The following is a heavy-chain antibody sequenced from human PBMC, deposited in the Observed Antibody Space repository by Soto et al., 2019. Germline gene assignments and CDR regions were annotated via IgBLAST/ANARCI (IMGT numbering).Heavy chain of an antibody. D-gene: IGHD3-3*01. V-gene: IGHV1-69*12. CDR3: ARVRVRFLEWLGSEG. J-gene: IGHJ4*02. Sequence: QVQLVQSGAEVKKPGSSVKVSCKASGGTFSSYAISWVRQAPGQGLEWMGGIIPIFGTANYAQKFQGRVTITADESTSTAHMELSRLRSEDTAVYYCARVRVRFLEWLGSEGWGQGTLVTVSS. CDR2: IIPIFGTA. CDR1: GGTFSSYA.